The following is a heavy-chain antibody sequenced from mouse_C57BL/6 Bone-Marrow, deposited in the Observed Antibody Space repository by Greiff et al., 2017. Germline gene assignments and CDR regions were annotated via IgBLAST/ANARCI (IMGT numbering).Heavy chain of an antibody. V-gene: IGHV1-69*01. J-gene: IGHJ2*01. D-gene: IGHD3-2*02. CDR3: TRNMGQLKPRGDYFDN. CDR1: GYTFTSYW. Sequence: QVQLQQPGAELVMPGASVKLSCKASGYTFTSYWMHWVKQRPGQGLEWIGEIDPSDSYTNYNQKFKGKSTLTVYKSSSTAYMQLSSLTSENSAVYYSTRNMGQLKPRGDYFDNWGQGTTLTVSS. CDR2: IDPSDSYT.